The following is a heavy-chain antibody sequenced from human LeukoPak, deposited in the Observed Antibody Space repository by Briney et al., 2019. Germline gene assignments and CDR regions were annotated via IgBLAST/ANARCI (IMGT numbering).Heavy chain of an antibody. CDR2: IIPIFGTA. V-gene: IGHV1-69*13. CDR3: ARGYSSSWSFDY. J-gene: IGHJ4*02. Sequence: SVKVSRKASGGTFSSYAISWVRQAPGQGLEWMGGIIPIFGTANYAQKFQGRVTITADESTSTAYMELSSLRSEDTAVYYCARGYSSSWSFDYWGQGTLVTVSS. D-gene: IGHD6-13*01. CDR1: GGTFSSYA.